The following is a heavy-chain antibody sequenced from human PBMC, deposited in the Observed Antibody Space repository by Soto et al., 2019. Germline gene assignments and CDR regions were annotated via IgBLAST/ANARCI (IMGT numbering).Heavy chain of an antibody. Sequence: GGSLRLSCTVYGFTFGDYAMSWFRQAPGKGMEWVGFIRSKVYGGTTEYAASVKGRFTIARYDSKNISYLQMNSLKTEATSVYYSTRDRRSSSYYYYDMDVWGKGTTVTVSS. D-gene: IGHD6-6*01. J-gene: IGHJ6*03. CDR2: IRSKVYGGTT. CDR1: GFTFGDYA. V-gene: IGHV3-49*03. CDR3: TRDRRSSSYYYYDMDV.